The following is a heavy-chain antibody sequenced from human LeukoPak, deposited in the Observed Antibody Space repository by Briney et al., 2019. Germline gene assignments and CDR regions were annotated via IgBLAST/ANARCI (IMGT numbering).Heavy chain of an antibody. CDR2: PYYRSKWYN. V-gene: IGHV6-1*01. Sequence: SHTLPLTCGICGDSDSSNSAAGQWIRQSRSRGLEWLGRPYYRSKWYNAYPLSVKSRITINPDTSKNQFSLQLNSVTPEDTAVYYCARDQRDYYGSNWFDPWGQGTLVTVSS. J-gene: IGHJ5*02. D-gene: IGHD3-10*01. CDR3: ARDQRDYYGSNWFDP. CDR1: GDSDSSNSAA.